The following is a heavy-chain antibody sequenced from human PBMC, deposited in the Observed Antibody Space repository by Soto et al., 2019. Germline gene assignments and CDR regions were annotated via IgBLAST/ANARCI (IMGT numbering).Heavy chain of an antibody. CDR1: GFTVSSNY. V-gene: IGHV3-53*04. CDR2: IFTGGST. D-gene: IGHD6-19*01. Sequence: EVQLVESGGGLVQPGGSLRLSCAASGFTVSSNYMSWVRQAPGKGLEWVSVIFTGGSTYYADSVKGRFTISRHSSKNTVYLQMNSLRAEDTAVYYCARDRDSSGWLDAFDIWGQGTMVTVSS. J-gene: IGHJ3*02. CDR3: ARDRDSSGWLDAFDI.